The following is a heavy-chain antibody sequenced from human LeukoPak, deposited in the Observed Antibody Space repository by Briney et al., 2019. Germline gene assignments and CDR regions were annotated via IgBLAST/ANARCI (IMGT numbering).Heavy chain of an antibody. V-gene: IGHV3-21*01. Sequence: PGGSLRLSCAASGFTFSSYSMNWVRQAPGKGLEWVSSISSSSSYIYYADSVKGRFTISRDNAKNSLYLQMNSLRAEDTAVYYCARGGRIVATIDVSYWGQGTLVTVSS. CDR3: ARGGRIVATIDVSY. CDR1: GFTFSSYS. J-gene: IGHJ4*02. D-gene: IGHD5-12*01. CDR2: ISSSSSYI.